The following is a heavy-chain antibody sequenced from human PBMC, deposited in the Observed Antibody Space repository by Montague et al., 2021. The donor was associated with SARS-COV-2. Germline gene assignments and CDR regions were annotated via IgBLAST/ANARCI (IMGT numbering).Heavy chain of an antibody. V-gene: IGHV4-59*01. J-gene: IGHJ4*02. CDR3: ARVKTGYYYVLGVSAHFDY. CDR2: IYHSGST. D-gene: IGHD3-10*01. Sequence: SETLSLTCTVSGGSISSYYWSWIRQPPGKGLEWIGYIYHSGSTNYNPSLKSRVTISVDTSKNQFSLKLSSVTAADTAVYYCARVKTGYYYVLGVSAHFDYWGQGTLVTVSS. CDR1: GGSISSYY.